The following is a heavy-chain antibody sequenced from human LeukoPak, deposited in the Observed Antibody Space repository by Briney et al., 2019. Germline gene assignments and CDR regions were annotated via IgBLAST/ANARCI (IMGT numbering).Heavy chain of an antibody. D-gene: IGHD3-9*01. CDR1: GFTFSDYY. CDR3: ARVLMYYDILTGSYYFDY. Sequence: GGSLRLSCAAPGFTFSDYYMSWIRQAPGKGLEWVSYISGSSSYTNYADSVKGRFTISRDNAKNSLYLQMNSLRAEDTAVYYCARVLMYYDILTGSYYFDYWGQGTLVTVSS. CDR2: ISGSSSYT. J-gene: IGHJ4*02. V-gene: IGHV3-11*06.